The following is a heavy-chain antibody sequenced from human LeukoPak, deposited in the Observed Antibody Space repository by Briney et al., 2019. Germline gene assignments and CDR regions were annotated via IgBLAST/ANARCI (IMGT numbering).Heavy chain of an antibody. CDR1: GFTFSNYA. CDR3: AKGGVDGYNYPYYFDY. D-gene: IGHD5-24*01. J-gene: IGHJ4*02. CDR2: ISWNSGSI. Sequence: PGGSLRLSCAASGFTFSNYAMHWVRQAPGKGLEWVSGISWNSGSIGYADSVKGRFTISRDNAKNSLYLQMNSLRAEDTALYYCAKGGVDGYNYPYYFDYWGQGTLVTVSS. V-gene: IGHV3-9*01.